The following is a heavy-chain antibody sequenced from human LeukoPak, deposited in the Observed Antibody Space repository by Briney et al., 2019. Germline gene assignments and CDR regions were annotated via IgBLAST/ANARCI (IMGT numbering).Heavy chain of an antibody. V-gene: IGHV4-39*07. CDR1: GGSISSSSYY. CDR2: IYYSGST. D-gene: IGHD6-19*01. J-gene: IGHJ4*02. Sequence: SETLSLTCTVSGGSISSSSYYWGWIRQPPGKGLEWIGSIYYSGSTYYNPSLKSRVTISVDTSKNQFSLKLSSVTAADTAVYYCARGTAVAGPLRDWGQGTLVTVSS. CDR3: ARGTAVAGPLRD.